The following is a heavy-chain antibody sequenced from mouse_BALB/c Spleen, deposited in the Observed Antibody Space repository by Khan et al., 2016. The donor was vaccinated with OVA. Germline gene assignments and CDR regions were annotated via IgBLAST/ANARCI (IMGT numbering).Heavy chain of an antibody. V-gene: IGHV1-4*01. Sequence: QVRLQQSGAELARPGAPVKMSCKASGYTFTGYSMHWIKQRPGQGLEWIGYISPSNAYTNYNQKFKDKATLTADKSSSTAYMQLSSLTSEDSAVYYCARDFHYYGSRGALDYWGQGTSVTVSS. D-gene: IGHD1-1*01. CDR1: GYTFTGYS. CDR3: ARDFHYYGSRGALDY. CDR2: ISPSNAYT. J-gene: IGHJ4*01.